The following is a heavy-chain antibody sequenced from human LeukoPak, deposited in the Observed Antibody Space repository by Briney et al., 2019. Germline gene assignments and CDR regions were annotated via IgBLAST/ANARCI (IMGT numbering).Heavy chain of an antibody. CDR2: INSDGSST. J-gene: IGHJ4*02. V-gene: IGHV3-74*01. D-gene: IGHD3-10*01. CDR1: GFTFSSYW. CDR3: ARGNYYGSGSKTLDY. Sequence: GGSLRLSCAASGFTFSSYWMHWVRQAPGKGLVWVSRINSDGSSTSHADSVKGRFTISRDNAKNTLYLQMNSLRAEDTAVYYCARGNYYGSGSKTLDYWGQGTLVTVSS.